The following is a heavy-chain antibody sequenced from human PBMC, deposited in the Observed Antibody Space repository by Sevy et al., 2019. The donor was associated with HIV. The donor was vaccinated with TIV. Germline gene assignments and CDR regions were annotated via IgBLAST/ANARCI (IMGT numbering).Heavy chain of an antibody. CDR1: GYIFTSYA. CDR2: INVYNGNT. D-gene: IGHD2-2*01. V-gene: IGHV1-18*01. J-gene: IGHJ4*02. Sequence: ASVKVSCKASGYIFTSYAFSWVRQAPGQGLEWMGWINVYNGNTNYAQKFQGRVTMTTDTSTSTAYMELRNLKSDDTAVYYCAREYGFCSSTSCSYFDYWGQGTLVTVSS. CDR3: AREYGFCSSTSCSYFDY.